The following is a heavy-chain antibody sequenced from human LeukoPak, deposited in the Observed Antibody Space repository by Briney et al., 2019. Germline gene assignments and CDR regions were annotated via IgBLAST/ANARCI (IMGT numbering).Heavy chain of an antibody. Sequence: SVKVSCKASGGTFSSYAISWVRQARGQGLEWMGRIIPILGIVNYAQKFQGRVTITADKSTSTAYMALSSLRSEDTAVYYCARAKITMLVVVIMGMDVWGQGPTVTVSS. CDR2: IIPILGIV. J-gene: IGHJ6*02. CDR3: ARAKITMLVVVIMGMDV. V-gene: IGHV1-69*04. D-gene: IGHD3-22*01. CDR1: GGTFSSYA.